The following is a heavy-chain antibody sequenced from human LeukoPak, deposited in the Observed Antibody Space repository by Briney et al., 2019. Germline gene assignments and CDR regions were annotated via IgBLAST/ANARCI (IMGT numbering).Heavy chain of an antibody. CDR2: ISSSSSYI. Sequence: GGSLRLFCAASGFTFSSYSMNWVRQAPGKGLEWVSSISSSSSYIYYADSVKGRFTISRDNAKNSLYLQMNSLRAEDTAVYYCARGVTTVTTFFDYWGQGTLVTVSS. CDR3: ARGVTTVTTFFDY. V-gene: IGHV3-21*01. CDR1: GFTFSSYS. D-gene: IGHD4-17*01. J-gene: IGHJ4*02.